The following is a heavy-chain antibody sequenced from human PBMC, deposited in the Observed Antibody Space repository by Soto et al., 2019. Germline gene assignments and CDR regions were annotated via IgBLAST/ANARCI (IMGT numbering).Heavy chain of an antibody. V-gene: IGHV4-59*01. CDR3: ARAVSLCVHP. D-gene: IGHD3-10*02. CDR1: GGSISRYY. Sequence: SETLCLTCTVSGGSISRYYWSWIRQPPGKGLEWIGYIYYSGSTNYNPSLKSRVTISVDTSKNQFSLKLSSVTAADTAVYYCARAVSLCVHPWGHLTPVPVS. CDR2: IYYSGST. J-gene: IGHJ5*02.